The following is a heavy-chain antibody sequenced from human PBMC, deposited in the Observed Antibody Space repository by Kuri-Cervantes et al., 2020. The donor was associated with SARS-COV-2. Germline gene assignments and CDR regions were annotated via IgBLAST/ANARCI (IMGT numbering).Heavy chain of an antibody. CDR1: GGSISSYY. J-gene: IGHJ4*02. V-gene: IGHV4-59*01. CDR3: ARCGYSYGYYNSFDY. CDR2: IYYSGST. Sequence: SETLSLTCTVSGGSISSYYWSWIRQPPGKGLEWIGYIYYSGSTNYNPSLKSRVTISVDTSKNQFSLKLSSVTAADTAVYYCARCGYSYGYYNSFDYWGQGALVTVSS. D-gene: IGHD5-18*01.